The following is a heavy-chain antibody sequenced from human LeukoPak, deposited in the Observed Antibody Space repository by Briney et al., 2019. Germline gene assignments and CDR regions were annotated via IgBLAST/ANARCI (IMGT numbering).Heavy chain of an antibody. D-gene: IGHD6-19*01. Sequence: GGSLRLSCAASGFTFSSHWMHWVRQAPGKGLVWVSRINGAGSCTSYADSVKGRFTVSRDNAKNTLNLQMNSLRAEDTAVYYCARDLFFSDAGYSSGWRAEYFHHWGQGTLVTVSS. V-gene: IGHV3-74*01. CDR2: INGAGSCT. CDR3: ARDLFFSDAGYSSGWRAEYFHH. J-gene: IGHJ1*01. CDR1: GFTFSSHW.